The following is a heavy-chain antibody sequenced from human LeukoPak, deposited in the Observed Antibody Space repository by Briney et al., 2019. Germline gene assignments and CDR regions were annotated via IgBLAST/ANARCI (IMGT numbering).Heavy chain of an antibody. CDR3: ARDTSPTSSSSYFDALAM. CDR1: GFTFTNDW. Sequence: PGGSLRLSCVTSGFTFTNDWMTWVRQAQGKGLEWVANIDQDGSTKNYVDSVRGRFTISRDNTRNSLFLEMNSLRAEDTAIYYFARDTSPTSSSSYFDALAMWGQGTMVTVSS. V-gene: IGHV3-7*01. D-gene: IGHD6-13*01. J-gene: IGHJ3*02. CDR2: IDQDGSTK.